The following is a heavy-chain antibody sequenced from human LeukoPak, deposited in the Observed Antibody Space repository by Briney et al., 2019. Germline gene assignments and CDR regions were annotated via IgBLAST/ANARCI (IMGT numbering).Heavy chain of an antibody. CDR1: GGSISSTSYC. CDR2: IYYTGNT. D-gene: IGHD4-17*01. J-gene: IGHJ2*01. Sequence: KSSETLSLTCSVSGGSISSTSYCWGWIRQPPGKGLEWIGSIYYTGNTYNNPSLKSRVTISVDTSKNQFSLKLTSVTAADTAEYYCARVPPTVTASYWYFDLWGRGTLVTVSS. V-gene: IGHV4-39*07. CDR3: ARVPPTVTASYWYFDL.